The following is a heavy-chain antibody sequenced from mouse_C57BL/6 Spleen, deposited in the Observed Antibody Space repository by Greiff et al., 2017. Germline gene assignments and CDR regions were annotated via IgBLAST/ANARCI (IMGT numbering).Heavy chain of an antibody. CDR3: ARSEGPSYWYFDV. J-gene: IGHJ1*03. CDR2: INPSSGYT. Sequence: VQLQQSGAELAKPGASVKLSCKASGYTFTSYWMHWVKQRPGQGLEWIGYINPSSGYTKYNQKFKDKATLTADKSSSTASMQLSSLTYEDSAVYYCARSEGPSYWYFDVWGTGTTVTVSS. V-gene: IGHV1-7*01. CDR1: GYTFTSYW.